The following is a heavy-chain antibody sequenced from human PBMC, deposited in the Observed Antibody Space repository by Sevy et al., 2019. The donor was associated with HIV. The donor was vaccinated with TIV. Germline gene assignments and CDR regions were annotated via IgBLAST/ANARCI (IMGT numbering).Heavy chain of an antibody. CDR1: GFTFSFYD. V-gene: IGHV3-13*01. J-gene: IGHJ4*02. CDR3: ARKSTSYSHFDY. CDR2: FGIAGDT. D-gene: IGHD1-26*01. Sequence: GGSLRLSCAASGFTFSFYDMHWVRQATGKGLEWVSGFGIAGDTYYAGSVKGRFTISRDNAKNSLYLQKNSLRAGDTAVYYCARKSTSYSHFDYWGQGTLVTVSS.